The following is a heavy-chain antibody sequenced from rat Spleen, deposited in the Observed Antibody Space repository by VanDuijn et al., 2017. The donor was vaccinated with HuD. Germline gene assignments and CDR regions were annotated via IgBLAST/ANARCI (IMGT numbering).Heavy chain of an antibody. Sequence: EVQLVESGGGLVQPGRSLKLSCAASGFTFTNYAMAWVRQAPTKGLEWVATINSDGSYTFYRDSVKGRLTISRDNAKITLYLQMDSLRSEDTATCYCARQNWPYYFDYWGQGVMVAVSS. V-gene: IGHV5-29*01. CDR2: INSDGSYT. CDR3: ARQNWPYYFDY. D-gene: IGHD5-1*01. J-gene: IGHJ2*01. CDR1: GFTFTNYA.